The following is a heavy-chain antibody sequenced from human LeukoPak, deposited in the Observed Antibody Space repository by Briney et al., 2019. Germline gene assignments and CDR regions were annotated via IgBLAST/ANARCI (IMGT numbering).Heavy chain of an antibody. D-gene: IGHD3-10*01. J-gene: IGHJ2*01. CDR1: GDSISTYS. V-gene: IGHV4-59*01. Sequence: SETLSLTCTVSGDSISTYSWIWIRQPPGKGLECIGYISYSGSTNFNPSLQSRVTISVATSKNQFSLKLNSVTAADTPVYYCAKAMSSAWNFDLWGRGTLVTVSS. CDR2: ISYSGST. CDR3: AKAMSSAWNFDL.